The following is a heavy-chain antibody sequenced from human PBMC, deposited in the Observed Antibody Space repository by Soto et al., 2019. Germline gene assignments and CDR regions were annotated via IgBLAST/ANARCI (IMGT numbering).Heavy chain of an antibody. CDR3: ARRRLNYYDRSGYDYFAF. Sequence: VELQRNRRSVAGGNCTNYGIGWMRQIPGKGPEWMGIIYPGDSDTRYSPSFQGQVTISADKSISTAYLQWSSLKASDTAMYYCARRRLNYYDRSGYDYFAFWGQGTLVTGSS. V-gene: IGHV5-51*01. CDR2: IYPGDSDT. D-gene: IGHD3-22*01. CDR1: GGNCTNYG. J-gene: IGHJ4*02.